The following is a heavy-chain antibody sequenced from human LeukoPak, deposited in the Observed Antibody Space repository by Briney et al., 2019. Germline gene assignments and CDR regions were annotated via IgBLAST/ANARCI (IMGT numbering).Heavy chain of an antibody. Sequence: SETLSLTCTVSGGSISSGGYYWSWIRQHPGKGLEWIGNIYYSGSTYYNPSLKSRVTISVDTSKNQFSLKLSSVTAADTAVYYCARAPRGDSSSWYIPSTDAFDIWGQGTMVTVSS. CDR3: ARAPRGDSSSWYIPSTDAFDI. CDR1: GGSISSGGYY. D-gene: IGHD6-13*01. J-gene: IGHJ3*02. V-gene: IGHV4-30-4*08. CDR2: IYYSGST.